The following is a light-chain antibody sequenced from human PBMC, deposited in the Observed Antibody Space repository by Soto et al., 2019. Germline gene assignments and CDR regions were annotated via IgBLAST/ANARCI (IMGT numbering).Light chain of an antibody. J-gene: IGKJ1*01. CDR1: QGIRID. CDR2: SAS. Sequence: DIQMTQSPSSLSASVGDRVTITCRASQGIRIDLGWYQQKPGKAPKRRIYSASSLQSGVPSRFSGSGSGTECTLRISSLQPEDFATYYCLQHNTYPPTVGEGTKVEIK. V-gene: IGKV1-17*01. CDR3: LQHNTYPPT.